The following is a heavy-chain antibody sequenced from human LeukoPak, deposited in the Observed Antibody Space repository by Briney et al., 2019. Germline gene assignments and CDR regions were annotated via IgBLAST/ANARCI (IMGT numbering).Heavy chain of an antibody. CDR2: IKSKTDGGTT. D-gene: IGHD6-13*01. J-gene: IGHJ1*01. Sequence: PGGSLRLSCAASGFTLSNAWTSWVRQAPGEGLEWVGRIKSKTDGGTTDYAAPVKGRFTISRDDSKDTLYLQMSSLRTEDTAVYYCTSLRGSSSQYFQYWGQGTLVTVSS. CDR1: GFTLSNAW. V-gene: IGHV3-15*01. CDR3: TSLRGSSSQYFQY.